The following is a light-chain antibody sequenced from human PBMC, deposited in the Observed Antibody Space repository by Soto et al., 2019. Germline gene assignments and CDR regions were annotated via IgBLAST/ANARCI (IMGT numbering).Light chain of an antibody. CDR3: QHYNNWPPWT. CDR1: QSVSSN. V-gene: IGKV3-15*01. J-gene: IGKJ1*01. Sequence: EIVMTQSPATLSVSPGERATLSCRASQSVSSNLAWYQQKPGQAPRLLIYGASTRATGIPARFSGSGSGTDFTLTISSLQSEDFAVYYCQHYNNWPPWTFGQGTKAEIK. CDR2: GAS.